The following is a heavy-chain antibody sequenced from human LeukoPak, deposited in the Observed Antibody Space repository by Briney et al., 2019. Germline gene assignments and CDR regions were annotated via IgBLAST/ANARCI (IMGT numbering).Heavy chain of an antibody. CDR1: GFTFGDYA. J-gene: IGHJ4*02. CDR3: TRDNLNDYVWGSYRPSLYYFDY. CDR2: IRSKAYGGTT. Sequence: GGSLRLSCTASGFTFGDYAMSWVRQAPGKGLEWVGFIRSKAYGGTTEYAASVKGRFTISRDDSKSIAYLQMNSLKTEDTAVYYRTRDNLNDYVWGSYRPSLYYFDYWGQGTLVTVSS. V-gene: IGHV3-49*04. D-gene: IGHD3-16*02.